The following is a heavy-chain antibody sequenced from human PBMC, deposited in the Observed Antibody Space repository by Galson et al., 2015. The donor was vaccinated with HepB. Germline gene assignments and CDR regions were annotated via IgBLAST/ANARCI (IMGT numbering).Heavy chain of an antibody. Sequence: SLRLSCAASGFTFSTYAMSWVRQAPGEGLEWVSGITYSGGRIYYADSVKGRFTISRDNSKNTLYLQMRTLRAEDMAVYYCAKGLWGTSCHFCFDYWGQGTLVTVSS. J-gene: IGHJ4*02. D-gene: IGHD2-2*01. V-gene: IGHV3-23*01. CDR3: AKGLWGTSCHFCFDY. CDR2: ITYSGGRI. CDR1: GFTFSTYA.